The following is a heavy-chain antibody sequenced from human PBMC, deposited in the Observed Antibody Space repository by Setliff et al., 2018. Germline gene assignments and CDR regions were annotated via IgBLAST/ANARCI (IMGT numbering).Heavy chain of an antibody. Sequence: PSETLSLTCTVSGGSISSSSYYWGWIRQPPGKGLEWIANIYYSGSTYYNPSLKSRVTISVDTSKNQFSLKLSSVTVADTAVYYCATLLSSWQNWYFDLWGRGTLVTVSS. CDR3: ATLLSSWQNWYFDL. J-gene: IGHJ2*01. V-gene: IGHV4-39*01. CDR1: GGSISSSSYY. CDR2: IYYSGST. D-gene: IGHD6-13*01.